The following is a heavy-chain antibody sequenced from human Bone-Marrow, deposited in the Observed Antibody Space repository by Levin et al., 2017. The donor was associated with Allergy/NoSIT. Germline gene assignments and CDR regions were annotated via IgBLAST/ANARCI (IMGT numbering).Heavy chain of an antibody. CDR1: GDVISRGGHY. CDR2: VSYSGTT. V-gene: IGHV4-61*08. Sequence: SQTLSLTCTVSGDVISRGGHYWSWIRQPPGKPLEWIGYVSYSGTTTYSPSLESRVTISLGTAENQFSLRLTSLTAADTAVYYCARDHGDSSDAFAIWGQGTMVTVSS. D-gene: IGHD4-17*01. J-gene: IGHJ3*02. CDR3: ARDHGDSSDAFAI.